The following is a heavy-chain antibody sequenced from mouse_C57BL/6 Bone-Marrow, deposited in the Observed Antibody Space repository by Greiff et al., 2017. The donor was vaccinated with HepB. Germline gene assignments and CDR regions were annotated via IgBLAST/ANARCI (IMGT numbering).Heavy chain of an antibody. CDR3: ARDRGYFDV. D-gene: IGHD3-1*01. J-gene: IGHJ1*03. Sequence: EVKVEESGGGLVKPGGSLKLSCAASGFTFSSYAMSWVRQTPEKRLEWVATISDGGSYTYYPDNVKGRFTISRDNAKNNLYLQMSHLKSEDTAMYYCARDRGYFDVWGTGTTVTVSS. CDR2: ISDGGSYT. CDR1: GFTFSSYA. V-gene: IGHV5-4*01.